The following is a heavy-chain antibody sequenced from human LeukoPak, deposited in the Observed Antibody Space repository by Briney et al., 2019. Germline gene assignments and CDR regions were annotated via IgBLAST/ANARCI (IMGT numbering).Heavy chain of an antibody. J-gene: IGHJ4*02. CDR1: GFTFTSYA. V-gene: IGHV3-23*01. Sequence: GGSLRLSCAASGFTFTSYAMSWVRQAPGKGLEWVSGIIDSGGGAYYADSVKGRFTISRDNSKNTLYLQMNGLRAEDTAVYYCAKFRSPIAVAGNAIDCWGQGTLVTVSS. CDR2: IIDSGGGA. CDR3: AKFRSPIAVAGNAIDC. D-gene: IGHD6-19*01.